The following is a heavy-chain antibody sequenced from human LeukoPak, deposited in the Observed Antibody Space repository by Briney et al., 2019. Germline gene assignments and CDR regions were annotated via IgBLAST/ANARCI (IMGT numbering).Heavy chain of an antibody. CDR3: AREGPRITMIVVVTEFDY. CDR2: IIPIFGTA. CDR1: GGTFSSYA. D-gene: IGHD3-22*01. J-gene: IGHJ4*02. Sequence: GASVKVPCKASGGTFSSYAISWVRQAPGQGLEWMGGIIPIFGTANYAQKFQGRVAITTDESTSTAYMELSSLRSEDTAVYYCAREGPRITMIVVVTEFDYWGQGTLVTVSS. V-gene: IGHV1-69*05.